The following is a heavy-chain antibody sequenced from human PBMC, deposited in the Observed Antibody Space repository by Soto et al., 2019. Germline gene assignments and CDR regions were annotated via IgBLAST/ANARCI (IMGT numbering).Heavy chain of an antibody. CDR2: IYYSGST. CDR3: ARLGGDWGYYYGMDV. D-gene: IGHD2-21*02. CDR1: GGSISSGGYY. Sequence: QVQLQESGPGLVKPSQTLSLTCTVSGGSISSGGYYWSWIRQHPGKGLEWIGYIYYSGSTYYNPSLKGRVTISVDTSKNQFSLKLSSVTAADTAVYYCARLGGDWGYYYGMDVWGQGTTVTVSS. J-gene: IGHJ6*02. V-gene: IGHV4-31*03.